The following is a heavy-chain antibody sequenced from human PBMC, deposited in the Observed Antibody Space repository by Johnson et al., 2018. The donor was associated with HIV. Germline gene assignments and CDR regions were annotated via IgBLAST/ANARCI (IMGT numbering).Heavy chain of an antibody. CDR1: GFTFSSYG. J-gene: IGHJ3*02. CDR2: IWYDGSNK. V-gene: IGHV3-30*19. CDR3: ARDPTLRITIFGVVITGDAFDI. D-gene: IGHD3-3*01. Sequence: VQLLESGGGVVQPGRSLRLSCAASGFTFSSYGMHWVRQAPGKGLEWVAVIWYDGSNKYYADSVKGRFTLSRDNSKNTLYLQMNSLRAEDTAVYYCARDPTLRITIFGVVITGDAFDIWGQGTMVTVSS.